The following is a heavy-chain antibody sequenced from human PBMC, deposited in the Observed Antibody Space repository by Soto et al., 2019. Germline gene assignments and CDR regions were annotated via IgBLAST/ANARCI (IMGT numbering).Heavy chain of an antibody. D-gene: IGHD3-10*01. V-gene: IGHV3-23*01. J-gene: IGHJ2*01. CDR3: AKAGWFGGYWYFDL. Sequence: EVQLLESGGGLVQPGGSLSLSCAASGFTFSSYAMSWVRQAPGKGLEWVSAISVSGGSTYYADSVKGRFTISRDNSTNTLYLQMNSLRAEDTAVYYCAKAGWFGGYWYFDLWGRGTLVTVSS. CDR1: GFTFSSYA. CDR2: ISVSGGST.